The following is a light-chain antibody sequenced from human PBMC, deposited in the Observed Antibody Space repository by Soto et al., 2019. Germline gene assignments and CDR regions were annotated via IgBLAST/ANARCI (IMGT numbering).Light chain of an antibody. V-gene: IGKV3-20*01. CDR2: GAS. J-gene: IGKJ1*01. Sequence: EIVLTQSPGTPSLSPGERATLSCRASQSVSSSYLAWYQQKPGQAPRLLIYGASSRATGIPDRFSGSGSGTDFTLTISRLEPEDCAFYYCQQFEGSLWTFGQGTKVDIK. CDR3: QQFEGSLWT. CDR1: QSVSSSY.